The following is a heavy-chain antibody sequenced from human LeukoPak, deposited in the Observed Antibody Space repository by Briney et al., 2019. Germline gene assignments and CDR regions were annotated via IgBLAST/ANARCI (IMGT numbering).Heavy chain of an antibody. CDR1: GGSLSGYY. D-gene: IGHD1-1*01. J-gene: IGHJ4*02. Sequence: PSETLSLTCAVYGGSLSGYYWSWIRQPPGKDLEWIGSICSGGNTCYNPSLGSRVTIFADSSKNQFSLKLTSVTAADTAVYYCARDGPWKSDCWGQGTLVTVSS. CDR2: ICSGGNT. V-gene: IGHV4-34*01. CDR3: ARDGPWKSDC.